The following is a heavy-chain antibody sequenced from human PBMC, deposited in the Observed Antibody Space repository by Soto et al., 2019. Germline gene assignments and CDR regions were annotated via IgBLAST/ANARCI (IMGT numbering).Heavy chain of an antibody. Sequence: EVQLVESGGGLVQPGGSLRLSCAASGFTFSSYTMNWVRQAPGKGLEWVSYISSSSGTRYYADSVKGRFTVSRDNAKNSLYLQMNSLRAEDTAVYHCARDLYSSSWYDAVDIWGQGTVVTVSS. D-gene: IGHD6-13*01. J-gene: IGHJ3*02. CDR2: ISSSSGTR. CDR3: ARDLYSSSWYDAVDI. V-gene: IGHV3-48*01. CDR1: GFTFSSYT.